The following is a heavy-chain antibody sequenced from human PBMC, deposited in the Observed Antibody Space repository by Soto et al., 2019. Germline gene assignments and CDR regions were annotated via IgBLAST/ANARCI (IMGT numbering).Heavy chain of an antibody. J-gene: IGHJ4*02. CDR3: TREEQLPTIVDY. D-gene: IGHD6-6*01. Sequence: EVQLVESGGGLVQPGGSLKLSCAASGFTFSGSAMHWVRQASGKGLEWVGRIRSKANSYATAYAASVKGRFTISRDESKNTAYLQMNSLKTEDTAVYYCTREEQLPTIVDYWGQGTLVTVSS. CDR2: IRSKANSYAT. V-gene: IGHV3-73*01. CDR1: GFTFSGSA.